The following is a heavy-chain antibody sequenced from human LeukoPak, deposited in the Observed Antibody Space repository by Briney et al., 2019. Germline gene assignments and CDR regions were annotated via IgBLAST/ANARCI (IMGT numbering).Heavy chain of an antibody. J-gene: IGHJ4*02. CDR1: GFTFSSYD. CDR3: ARESRAAGDFNY. CDR2: IGTAGDT. D-gene: IGHD6-6*01. V-gene: IGHV3-13*01. Sequence: PGGSLRLSCAASGFTFSSYDMHWVRQVPGKGLEWVSAIGTAGDTYYPGFVKGRFTISRENAKNSLYLQMNSLRAGDTAVYYCARESRAAGDFNYWGQGTLVTVSS.